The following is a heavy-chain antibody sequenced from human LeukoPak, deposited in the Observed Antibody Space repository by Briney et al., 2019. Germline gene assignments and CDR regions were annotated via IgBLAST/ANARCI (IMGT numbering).Heavy chain of an antibody. CDR1: GFTFSSYS. CDR2: ISSSRSYI. V-gene: IGHV3-21*01. J-gene: IGHJ4*02. CDR3: ARDSVTYYDILTGYYPLDFDY. Sequence: GGSLRLSCAASGFTFSSYSMNWVRQAPGKGLEWVSSISSSRSYIYYADSVKGRFTISRDNAKNSLYLQMNSLRAEDTGVYYCARDSVTYYDILTGYYPLDFDYWGQGTLVTVFS. D-gene: IGHD3-9*01.